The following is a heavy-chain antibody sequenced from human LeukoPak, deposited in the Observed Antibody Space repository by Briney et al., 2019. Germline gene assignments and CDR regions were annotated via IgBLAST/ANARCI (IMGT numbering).Heavy chain of an antibody. Sequence: GGSLRLSCAASGFTFDDYAMHWVRQAPGKGLEWVSGISWNSGSIGYADSVKGRFTISRDNAKNSLYLQMNSLRAEDMALYYCAKDICSGGSCLFDYWGQGTLVTVSS. V-gene: IGHV3-9*03. CDR1: GFTFDDYA. J-gene: IGHJ4*02. CDR3: AKDICSGGSCLFDY. CDR2: ISWNSGSI. D-gene: IGHD2-15*01.